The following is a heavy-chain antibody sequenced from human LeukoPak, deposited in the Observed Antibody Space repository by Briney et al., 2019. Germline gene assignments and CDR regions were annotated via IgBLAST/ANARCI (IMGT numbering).Heavy chain of an antibody. J-gene: IGHJ4*02. CDR2: IYTSGST. CDR1: GGSISSYY. D-gene: IGHD4-17*01. CDR3: ARYTVTTFGPHFDY. V-gene: IGHV4-4*07. Sequence: SETLSLTCTVSGGSISSYYWSWIRQPAGKGLEWIGRIYTSGSTNYNPSLKSRVTMSVDTSENQFSLKLSSVTAADTAVYYCARYTVTTFGPHFDYWGQGTLVTVSS.